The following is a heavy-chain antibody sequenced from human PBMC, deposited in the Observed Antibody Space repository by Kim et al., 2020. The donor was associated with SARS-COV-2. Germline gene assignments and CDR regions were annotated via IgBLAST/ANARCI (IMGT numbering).Heavy chain of an antibody. Sequence: DYAISVKSRMTINADTSKNRFSLQLNSVTPEDTAVYYCARRCCGNYYFDYWGQGTLVTVSS. V-gene: IGHV6-1*01. CDR3: ARRCCGNYYFDY. D-gene: IGHD1-26*01. J-gene: IGHJ4*02.